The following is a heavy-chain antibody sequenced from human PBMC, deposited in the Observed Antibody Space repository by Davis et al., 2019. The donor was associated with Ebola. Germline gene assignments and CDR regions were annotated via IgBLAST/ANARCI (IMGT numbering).Heavy chain of an antibody. J-gene: IGHJ4*02. V-gene: IGHV3-49*04. CDR1: GFTFGDYA. D-gene: IGHD3-10*01. CDR2: IRSKAYGGTT. CDR3: TRDSLEGLLWFGELSMLGYFDY. Sequence: GESLKISCTASGFTFGDYAMSWVRQAPGKGLEWVGFIRSKAYGGTTEYAASVKGRFTISRDDSKSIAYLQMNSLKTEDTAVYYCTRDSLEGLLWFGELSMLGYFDYWGQGTPVTVSS.